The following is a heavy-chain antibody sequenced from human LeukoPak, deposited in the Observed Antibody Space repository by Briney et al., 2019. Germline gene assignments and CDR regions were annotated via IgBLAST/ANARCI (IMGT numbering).Heavy chain of an antibody. D-gene: IGHD3-10*01. Sequence: GGSLRLSCSAAGFGITTYSMNWVPQAPGKGLEWVANIQQDGSQEFYLDSVKGRFTISRDNAKNSVYLQMNSLRVEDTVVYYCAPGSHWGQGTLVTVSS. CDR3: APGSH. V-gene: IGHV3-7*02. CDR2: IQQDGSQE. CDR1: GFGITTYS. J-gene: IGHJ4*02.